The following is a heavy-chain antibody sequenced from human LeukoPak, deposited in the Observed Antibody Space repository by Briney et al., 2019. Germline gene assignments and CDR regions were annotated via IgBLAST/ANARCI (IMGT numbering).Heavy chain of an antibody. CDR1: GGSISSGSYY. CDR3: ARGYCSGGSCSVHFDY. V-gene: IGHV4-61*02. J-gene: IGHJ4*02. CDR2: IYTSGST. Sequence: PSETLSLTCTVSGGSISSGSYYWSWIRQPAGKGLEWIGRIYTSGSTNYNPSLKSRVTISVDTSKNQFSLKLSSVTAADTAVYYCARGYCSGGSCSVHFDYWGQGTLVTVSS. D-gene: IGHD2-15*01.